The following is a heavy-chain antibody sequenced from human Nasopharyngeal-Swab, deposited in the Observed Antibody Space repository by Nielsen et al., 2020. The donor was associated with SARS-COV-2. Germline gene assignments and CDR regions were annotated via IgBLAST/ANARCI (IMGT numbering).Heavy chain of an antibody. V-gene: IGHV3-64D*09. CDR1: GFTFSNFA. J-gene: IGHJ6*03. CDR3: VKGPIAAPRYYMDV. D-gene: IGHD6-6*01. CDR2: IRSNGGST. Sequence: GVLKISCSASGFTFSNFAMHWVPQAPGKGLEYVSSIRSNGGSTYYADSVKGRFTMTRDNPKNTLYLQMRSLRGDDTAVYVCVKGPIAAPRYYMDVWGKGTTVTVS.